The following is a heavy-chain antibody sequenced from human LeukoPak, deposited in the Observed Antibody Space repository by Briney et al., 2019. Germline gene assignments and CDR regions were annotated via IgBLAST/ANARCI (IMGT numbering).Heavy chain of an antibody. D-gene: IGHD1-26*01. J-gene: IGHJ4*02. CDR1: GGSISSFY. V-gene: IGHV4-59*01. Sequence: SETLSLTCTVSGGSISSFYWSWIRQPPEKGLEWIGYISHSGTTNYNPSLKSRVTISVGTSMNQFSLKLSSVTAADTAVYYCARSNSESYYRGYYFDYWGQGTLVTVSS. CDR2: ISHSGTT. CDR3: ARSNSESYYRGYYFDY.